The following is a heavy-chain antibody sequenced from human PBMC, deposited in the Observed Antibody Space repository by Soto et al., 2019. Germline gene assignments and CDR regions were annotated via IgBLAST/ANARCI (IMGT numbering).Heavy chain of an antibody. J-gene: IGHJ5*02. Sequence: QVQLVRSGAEVKKPGASVKVSCKASGYTFTTYYMHWVRQAPGQGLEWMGVINPTDGTTTYAQKFQGRVTMTMDTSSSTVYMELSSLRSEDTAVYYCARARGWFDPWGQGTLVTVSS. V-gene: IGHV1-46*01. CDR1: GYTFTTYY. D-gene: IGHD3-10*01. CDR2: INPTDGTT. CDR3: ARARGWFDP.